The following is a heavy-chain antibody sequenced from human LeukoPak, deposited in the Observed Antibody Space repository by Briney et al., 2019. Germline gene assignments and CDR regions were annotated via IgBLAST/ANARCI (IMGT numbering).Heavy chain of an antibody. CDR1: GFTFSSFA. CDR2: ISDST. CDR3: ARYCISTSCYGRDYYYGMDV. Sequence: TGGSLRLSCAASGFTFSSFAMSWVRQAPGKGLEWVSAISDSTYYADSVKGRFTISRDNSKNTLYLQVNSLRAEDTAVYYCARYCISTSCYGRDYYYGMDVWGQGTTVTVSS. D-gene: IGHD2-2*01. J-gene: IGHJ6*02. V-gene: IGHV3-23*01.